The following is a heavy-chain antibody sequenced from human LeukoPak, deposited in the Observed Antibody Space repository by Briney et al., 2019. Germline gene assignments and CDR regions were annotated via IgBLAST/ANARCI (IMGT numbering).Heavy chain of an antibody. J-gene: IGHJ3*02. CDR2: ISSSSSTI. Sequence: ASLRLSCAASGFTFNSYNMNWVRQAPGKGLEWVSYISSSSSTIYYADSVKGRFTISRDSAKTSLFLQMNSLRDEDTAVYYCARAYSSSSGRDAFDSWGLGTLVTVSS. V-gene: IGHV3-48*02. D-gene: IGHD6-6*01. CDR1: GFTFNSYN. CDR3: ARAYSSSSGRDAFDS.